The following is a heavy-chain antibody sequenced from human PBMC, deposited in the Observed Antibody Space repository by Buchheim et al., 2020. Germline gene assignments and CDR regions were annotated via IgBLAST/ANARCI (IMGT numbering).Heavy chain of an antibody. CDR2: IKQDGSEK. Sequence: EVQLVESGGGLVQPGGSLRLSCAASGFTFSSYWMSWVRQAPGKGLEWVANIKQDGSEKYYVDSVKGRFTISRDNAKNSLYLKMKSLRAEDTAVYYCARDPCSSSSGFYYYFYYMDVWGKGT. CDR3: ARDPCSSSSGFYYYFYYMDV. V-gene: IGHV3-7*01. J-gene: IGHJ6*03. D-gene: IGHD6-6*01. CDR1: GFTFSSYW.